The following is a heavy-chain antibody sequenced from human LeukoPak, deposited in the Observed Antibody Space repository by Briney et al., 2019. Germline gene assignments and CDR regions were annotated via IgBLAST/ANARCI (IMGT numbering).Heavy chain of an antibody. D-gene: IGHD1-1*01. CDR2: IHYSGNT. V-gene: IGHV4-59*01. CDR1: GGSISSYY. J-gene: IGHJ6*03. Sequence: SETLSLTCTVSGGSISSYYWSWIRQPPGKGLVWIGYIHYSGNTNYNPSLKSRVTISVDTSKNQFSLKLSSVTAADTAVYYCARVSWFPGTSYYYMDVWGKGTTVTVSS. CDR3: ARVSWFPGTSYYYMDV.